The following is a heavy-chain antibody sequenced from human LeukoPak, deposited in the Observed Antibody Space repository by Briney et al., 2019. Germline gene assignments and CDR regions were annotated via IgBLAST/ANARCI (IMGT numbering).Heavy chain of an antibody. J-gene: IGHJ6*02. CDR1: GGSFSGYY. D-gene: IGHD2-15*01. V-gene: IGHV4-34*01. CDR2: INHSGST. CDR3: ARGLSPRNCSGGSCYRMDV. Sequence: SETLSLTCAVYGGSFSGYYWSWIRQPPGKGLEWIGEINHSGSTNYNPSLKSRVTIPVDTSKNQISLKLSSVTAADTAVYYCARGLSPRNCSGGSCYRMDVWGQGTTVTVSS.